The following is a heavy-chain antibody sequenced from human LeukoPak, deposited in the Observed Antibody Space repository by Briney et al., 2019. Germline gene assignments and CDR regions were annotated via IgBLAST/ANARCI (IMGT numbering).Heavy chain of an antibody. Sequence: SETLSLTCAVYGGSFSGYYWSWIRQPPGKGLEWIGEINHSGSTNYNPSLKSRVTISVDTSKNQFSLKLSSVTAAHTAVYYCARGPNDYVSGSYRYRYFDYWGQGTLVTVSS. J-gene: IGHJ4*02. D-gene: IGHD3-16*02. V-gene: IGHV4-34*01. CDR1: GGSFSGYY. CDR3: ARGPNDYVSGSYRYRYFDY. CDR2: INHSGST.